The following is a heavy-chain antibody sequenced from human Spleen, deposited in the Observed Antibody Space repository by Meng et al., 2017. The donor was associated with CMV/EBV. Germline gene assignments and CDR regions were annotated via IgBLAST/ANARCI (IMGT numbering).Heavy chain of an antibody. V-gene: IGHV6-1*01. J-gene: IGHJ5*02. CDR3: ARGDRRDGYNIGGWFDT. CDR1: GDSVSSNRAA. D-gene: IGHD5-24*01. Sequence: QVHLQQSGPGLVKPSQTLSLPCAIPGDSVSSNRAAWNWIRQSPSRGLEWLGRTYYRSKWYNDYAISVKSRITINPDTSKNQFSLQLNSVTPDDTAVYYCARGDRRDGYNIGGWFDTWGQGTLVTVAS. CDR2: TYYRSKWYN.